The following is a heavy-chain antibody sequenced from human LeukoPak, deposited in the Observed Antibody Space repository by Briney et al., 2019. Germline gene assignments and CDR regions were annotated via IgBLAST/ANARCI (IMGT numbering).Heavy chain of an antibody. CDR2: IYHSGST. CDR3: ARAAHGGWFGELLPDY. CDR1: GGSVSSGSYY. V-gene: IGHV4-39*07. D-gene: IGHD3-10*01. Sequence: SETLSLTCTVSGGSVSSGSYYWSWIRQPPGKGLEWIGSIYHSGSTYYNPSLKSRVTISVDTSKNQFSLKLSSVTAADTAVYYCARAAHGGWFGELLPDYWGQGTLVTVSS. J-gene: IGHJ4*02.